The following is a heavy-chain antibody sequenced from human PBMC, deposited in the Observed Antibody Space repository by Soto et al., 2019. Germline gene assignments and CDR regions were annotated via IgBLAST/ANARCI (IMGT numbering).Heavy chain of an antibody. Sequence: ASVKVSCKASGYTFSDYYMHWVRQAPGQVLEWMGWINANSGGTTYAQKFQGRVTMTRDTSISTAYLELSRLSSDDTAIYYCARLQIEVADTYWGKRTMVIVSS. J-gene: IGHJ4*02. CDR1: GYTFSDYY. V-gene: IGHV1-2*02. CDR3: ARLQIEVADTY. D-gene: IGHD6-19*01. CDR2: INANSGGT.